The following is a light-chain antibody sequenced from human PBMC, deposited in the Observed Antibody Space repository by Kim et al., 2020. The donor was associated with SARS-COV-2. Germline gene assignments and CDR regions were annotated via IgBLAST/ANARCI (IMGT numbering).Light chain of an antibody. CDR1: QSVSSSY. J-gene: IGKJ1*01. V-gene: IGKV3-20*01. CDR2: GAS. Sequence: EIVLTQSPGTLSLSPGERATLSCRASQSVSSSYLAWYQQKPGQTPRLLIYGASSRATGIPDRFSGSGSGADFTLTISRLEPEDFAVYYCQQYGVSRWTFGQGTKVGIK. CDR3: QQYGVSRWT.